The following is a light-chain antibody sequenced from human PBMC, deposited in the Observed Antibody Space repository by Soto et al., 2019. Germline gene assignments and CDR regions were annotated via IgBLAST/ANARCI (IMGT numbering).Light chain of an antibody. Sequence: EIVMTQSPATLSVSPGESATLCFMASQPVSSNFLAWYEQKPGQAPRLLIYGVSSRASGIPDRFFGSGSGTDFTLTINRLEPEDFAVYYCQQYANSPITFGQGTRLEIK. CDR3: QQYANSPIT. CDR2: GVS. V-gene: IGKV3-20*01. CDR1: QPVSSNF. J-gene: IGKJ5*01.